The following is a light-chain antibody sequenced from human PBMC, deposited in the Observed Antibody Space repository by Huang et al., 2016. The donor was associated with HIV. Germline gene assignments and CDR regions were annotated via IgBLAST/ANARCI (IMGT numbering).Light chain of an antibody. Sequence: EIVMTQSPAPLSVSPGERATLSCRASQSVSSNFAWYQLQPGQAPSLLIYGASTRATGSPARFSGSGSGTEFSLTISSLQSEDFAVYYCQQYNNWPRTFGQGTKVEIK. J-gene: IGKJ1*01. CDR2: GAS. V-gene: IGKV3-15*01. CDR1: QSVSSN. CDR3: QQYNNWPRT.